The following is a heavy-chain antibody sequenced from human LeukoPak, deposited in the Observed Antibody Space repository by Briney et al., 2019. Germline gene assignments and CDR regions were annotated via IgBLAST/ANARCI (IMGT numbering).Heavy chain of an antibody. Sequence: SETLSLTCAVSGVSISSSNWWSWVRQPPGKGLEWIGEIYHSGSTNYNPSLKSRVTISVDKSKNQFSLKLSSVTAADTAVYYCASLYCSSTSCPGYWGQGTLVTVSS. CDR2: IYHSGST. V-gene: IGHV4-4*02. D-gene: IGHD2-2*01. J-gene: IGHJ4*02. CDR3: ASLYCSSTSCPGY. CDR1: GVSISSSNW.